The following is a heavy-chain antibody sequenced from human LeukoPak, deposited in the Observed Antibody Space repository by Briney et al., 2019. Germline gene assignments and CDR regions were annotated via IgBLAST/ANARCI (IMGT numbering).Heavy chain of an antibody. J-gene: IGHJ3*02. D-gene: IGHD1-26*01. CDR3: ARDPAVNSGSYPDAFDI. V-gene: IGHV3-21*01. CDR2: ISSSSSYI. Sequence: GGSLRLSCAASGFTFSSYSMSWVRQAPGKGLEWVSSISSSSSYIYYADSVKGRFTISRDNAKNSLYLQMNSLRAEDTAVYYCARDPAVNSGSYPDAFDIWGQGTMVTVSS. CDR1: GFTFSSYS.